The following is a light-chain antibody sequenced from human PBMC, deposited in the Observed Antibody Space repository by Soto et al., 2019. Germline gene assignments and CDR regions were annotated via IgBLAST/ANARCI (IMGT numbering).Light chain of an antibody. J-gene: IGKJ1*01. V-gene: IGKV1-13*02. Sequence: AIQLTQSPSSLSASVGDRVTITCRASQDISSALAWYQQKPGKAPALLIYDASTLESGVPSRFSGSGSGTDFTLTMISLQPEDFSTYYCQQSYSTPHTFGQGTKVEIK. CDR1: QDISSA. CDR2: DAS. CDR3: QQSYSTPHT.